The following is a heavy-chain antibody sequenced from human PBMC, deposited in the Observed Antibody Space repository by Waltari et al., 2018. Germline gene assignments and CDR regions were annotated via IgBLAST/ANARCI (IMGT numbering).Heavy chain of an antibody. CDR2: INHSVST. CDR3: ARGGYGDLYYFDY. D-gene: IGHD4-17*01. V-gene: IGHV4-34*01. Sequence: QVQLQQWGAGLLKPSETLSLTCAVYGGSFSGYYWSWIRQPPGKGLEWIGEINHSVSTNYNPSLTSRVTISVDTSKNQFSLKLSSVTAADTAVYYCARGGYGDLYYFDYWGQGTLVTVSS. J-gene: IGHJ4*02. CDR1: GGSFSGYY.